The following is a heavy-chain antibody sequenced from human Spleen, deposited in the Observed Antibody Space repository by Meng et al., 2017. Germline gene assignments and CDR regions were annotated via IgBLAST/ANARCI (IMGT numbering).Heavy chain of an antibody. CDR2: INPSNGFT. V-gene: IGHV1-46*01. CDR3: ARDQTGATLFDY. D-gene: IGHD7-27*01. J-gene: IGHJ4*02. CDR1: GYTFTNYY. Sequence: QGPLVQSGAEVKKPGASVKVSCKASGYTFTNYYIHWVRQAPGQGLEWMGMINPSNGFTTYAQKFQGRVTMTGDTSTSTVYMELSSLRSEDTAVYYCARDQTGATLFDYWGQGTLVTVSS.